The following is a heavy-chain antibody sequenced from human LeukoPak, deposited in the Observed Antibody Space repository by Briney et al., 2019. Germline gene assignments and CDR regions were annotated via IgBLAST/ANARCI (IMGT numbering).Heavy chain of an antibody. CDR1: GYIFTNYW. Sequence: GESLKISCKGSGYIFTNYWIGWVRQMPGKGLEWMGIIYPGDSDSRYSPSFQGQVTISADKSISTAYLQWSSLKASDTAMYYCARQVAYTSGRTFDFWGQGTLVTVSS. J-gene: IGHJ4*02. D-gene: IGHD6-19*01. CDR3: ARQVAYTSGRTFDF. V-gene: IGHV5-51*01. CDR2: IYPGDSDS.